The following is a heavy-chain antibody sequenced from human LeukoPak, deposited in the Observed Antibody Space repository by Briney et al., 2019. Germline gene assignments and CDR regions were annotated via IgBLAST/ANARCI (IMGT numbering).Heavy chain of an antibody. CDR1: GGSISSSSYY. CDR3: THAAYGDYEYYYGMDV. D-gene: IGHD4-17*01. V-gene: IGHV4-39*07. Sequence: SETLSLTCTVSGGSISSSSYYWGWIRQPPGKGLEWIGSIYYSGSTYYNPSPKSRVTISVDTSKNQFSLKLSSVTAADTAVYYCTHAAYGDYEYYYGMDVWGQGTTVTVSS. CDR2: IYYSGST. J-gene: IGHJ6*02.